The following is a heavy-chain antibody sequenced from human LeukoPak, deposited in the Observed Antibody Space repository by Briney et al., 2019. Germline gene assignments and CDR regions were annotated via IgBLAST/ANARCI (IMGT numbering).Heavy chain of an antibody. J-gene: IGHJ4*02. CDR1: GYSISSGYY. CDR2: IYHSGST. V-gene: IGHV4-38-2*01. Sequence: PSETLSLTCAVSGYSISSGYYWGWIRQPPGKGLEWIGSIYHSGSTDYKPSLKSRVTISVDTSKNQFSLKLSSVTAADTAVYYCARSNSVTKIVVKAFDYWGQAGLVGVCS. D-gene: IGHD3-22*01. CDR3: ARSNSVTKIVVKAFDY.